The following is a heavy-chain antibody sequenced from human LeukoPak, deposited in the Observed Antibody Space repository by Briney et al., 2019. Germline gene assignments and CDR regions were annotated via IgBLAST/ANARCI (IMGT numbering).Heavy chain of an antibody. CDR1: GFAFSSFA. D-gene: IGHD7-27*01. J-gene: IGHJ4*02. V-gene: IGHV3-30*04. Sequence: GRSLRLSCAASGFAFSSFAMHWVRQTPGKGLERVALISYDGSYSYYADSVQGRFTISRDDSLNTRYLQMNSLTTEDTAIYYCARAKHRGWGLDYWGQGSLVAVSS. CDR3: ARAKHRGWGLDY. CDR2: ISYDGSYS.